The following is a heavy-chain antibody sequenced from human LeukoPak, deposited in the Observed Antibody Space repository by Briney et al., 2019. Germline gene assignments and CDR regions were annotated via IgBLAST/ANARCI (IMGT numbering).Heavy chain of an antibody. D-gene: IGHD2-2*01. CDR1: GGSISSYY. CDR3: ARVSRVPAAIIDY. Sequence: NPSETLSLTCTVPGGSISSYYWSWIRQPPGKGLEWIGYIYYSGSTNYNPSLKSRVTISVDTSKNQFSLKLSSVTAADTAVYYCARVSRVPAAIIDYWGQGTLVTVSS. J-gene: IGHJ4*02. V-gene: IGHV4-59*01. CDR2: IYYSGST.